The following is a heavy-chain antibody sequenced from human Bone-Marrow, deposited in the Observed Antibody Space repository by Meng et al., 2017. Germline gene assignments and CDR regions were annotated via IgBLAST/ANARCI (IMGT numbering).Heavy chain of an antibody. CDR2: INPDGSST. CDR1: GFTFSGHW. V-gene: IGHV3-74*01. D-gene: IGHD5-12*01. CDR3: TRDFDSGYGL. Sequence: GGGGGGCVRPGGPLRLACAPSGFTFSGHWMNWVRQAPGKGLEWVSRINPDGSSTAYADSVKGRFTISRDNAKNTLYLQLNSLRGEDTAVYYCTRDFDSGYGLWGQGTLVTVSS. J-gene: IGHJ4*02.